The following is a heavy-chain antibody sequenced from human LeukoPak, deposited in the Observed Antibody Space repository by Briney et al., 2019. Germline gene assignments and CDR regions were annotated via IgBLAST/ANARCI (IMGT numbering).Heavy chain of an antibody. CDR2: VSGSAGST. CDR3: AKEGGNAYYYYYMDV. CDR1: GFTFTTYA. D-gene: IGHD4-23*01. Sequence: GGSLRLSCAASGFTFTTYAMSWVRQAPGKGLEWVSGVSGSAGSTNYADSVKGRFTISRDNSKNTLYLQMKSLGAEDTAVYYCAKEGGNAYYYYYMDVWGKGTTVTVSS. J-gene: IGHJ6*03. V-gene: IGHV3-23*01.